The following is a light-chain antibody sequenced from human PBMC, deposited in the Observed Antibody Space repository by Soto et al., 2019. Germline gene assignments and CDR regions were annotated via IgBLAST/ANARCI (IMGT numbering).Light chain of an antibody. J-gene: IGKJ1*01. V-gene: IGKV3-20*01. CDR1: QSVSSSY. CDR3: QQYGSSSWM. CDR2: GAS. Sequence: EILLTQSPGALSLSRGKRATRACRGSQSVSSSYLAWYQQKPGQAPRLLIYGASSRATGIPDRFSGSGSGTDFTLTISRLEPEDFAVYYCQQYGSSSWMFGQGTKGDIK.